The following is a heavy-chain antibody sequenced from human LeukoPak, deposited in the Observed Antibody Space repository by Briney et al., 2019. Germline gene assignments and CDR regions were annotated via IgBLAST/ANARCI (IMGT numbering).Heavy chain of an antibody. CDR1: GGSFSGYY. Sequence: PSETLSLTCAVYGGSFSGYYWGWIRQPPGKGLEWIGEINHSGSTNYNPSLKSRVTISVDTSKNQFSLKLSSVTAADTAVYYCARPSGSYYSLDAFDIWGQGTMVTVSS. D-gene: IGHD1-26*01. CDR3: ARPSGSYYSLDAFDI. CDR2: INHSGST. J-gene: IGHJ3*02. V-gene: IGHV4-34*01.